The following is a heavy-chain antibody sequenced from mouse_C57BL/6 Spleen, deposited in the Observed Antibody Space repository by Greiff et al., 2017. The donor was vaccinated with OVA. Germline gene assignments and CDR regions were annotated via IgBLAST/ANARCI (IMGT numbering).Heavy chain of an antibody. V-gene: IGHV1-52*01. CDR1: GYTFTSYW. CDR2: IDPSDSET. D-gene: IGHD1-1*01. Sequence: QVQLQQPGAELVRPGSSVKLSCKASGYTFTSYWMHWVKQRPIQGLEWIGNIDPSDSETHYNQKFKDKATLTLDKSSSTAYMQLSSLTSEDSAVYYCARWTTVVATRYFDVWGTGTTVTVSS. J-gene: IGHJ1*03. CDR3: ARWTTVVATRYFDV.